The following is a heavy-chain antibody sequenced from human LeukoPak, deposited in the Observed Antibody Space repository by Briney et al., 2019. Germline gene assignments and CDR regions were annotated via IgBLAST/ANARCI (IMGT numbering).Heavy chain of an antibody. CDR2: ISGSGVST. CDR3: ARSGSGSSWCYFDY. J-gene: IGHJ4*02. CDR1: GFTVSNNY. D-gene: IGHD1-26*01. Sequence: GGSMRLSCAASGFTVSNNYMSWVRQAPGKGLEWVSAISGSGVSTYYADSVKGRFTISRDNSKNTLYLQMNSLRAEDTAVYYCARSGSGSSWCYFDYWGQGTLVTVSS. V-gene: IGHV3-23*01.